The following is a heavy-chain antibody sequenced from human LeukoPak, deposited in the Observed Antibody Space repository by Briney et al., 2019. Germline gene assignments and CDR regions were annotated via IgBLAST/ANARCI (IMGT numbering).Heavy chain of an antibody. J-gene: IGHJ4*02. V-gene: IGHV3-49*03. CDR3: TRTPNLHSNSSGWYFDY. Sequence: GGSLRLSCTTSGFTFGDYAMSWFRQAPGKGLEWVGFIRSTAYGGTTEYAASVKGRFTISRDDSKSIAYLQMNSLKTEDTAVYYCTRTPNLHSNSSGWYFDYWGQGTLVTVSS. D-gene: IGHD6-19*01. CDR2: IRSTAYGGTT. CDR1: GFTFGDYA.